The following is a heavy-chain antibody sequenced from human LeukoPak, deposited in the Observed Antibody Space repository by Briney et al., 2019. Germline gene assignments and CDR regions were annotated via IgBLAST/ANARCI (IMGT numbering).Heavy chain of an antibody. CDR2: IYYSGST. CDR3: ARDQYCRSTSFSYGMDV. V-gene: IGHV4-59*01. D-gene: IGHD2-2*01. J-gene: IGHJ6*02. CDR1: GGSISSYY. Sequence: SETLSLTCTVSGGSISSYYWSWIRQPPGERLEWIGYIYYSGSTNYNPSLKRRVTLYVDTSKNQFSLKLSSVTAADTAVYFCARDQYCRSTSFSYGMDVWGQGTTVTVSS.